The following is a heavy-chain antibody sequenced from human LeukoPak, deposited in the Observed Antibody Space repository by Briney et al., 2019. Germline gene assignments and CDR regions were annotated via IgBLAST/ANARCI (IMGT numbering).Heavy chain of an antibody. CDR3: ARDYSSSRYGRDYYYYYMDV. D-gene: IGHD6-13*01. Sequence: GASVKVSCKASGYTFTSYGISWVRQAPGQGLEWMGWISAYNGNTNYAQKLQGRVTVTTDTSTSTAYMELRSLRSDDTAVYYCARDYSSSRYGRDYYYYYMDVWGKGTTVTISS. CDR2: ISAYNGNT. V-gene: IGHV1-18*01. J-gene: IGHJ6*03. CDR1: GYTFTSYG.